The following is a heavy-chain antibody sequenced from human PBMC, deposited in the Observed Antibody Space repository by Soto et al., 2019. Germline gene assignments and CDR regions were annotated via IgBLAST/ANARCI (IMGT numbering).Heavy chain of an antibody. D-gene: IGHD3-10*01. CDR2: IYYSGST. CDR1: GGSISSYY. CDR3: ARDRRGSGSYLTET. J-gene: IGHJ5*02. Sequence: SETLSLTCTVSGGSISSYYWSWIRQPPGKGLEWIGYIYYSGSTNYNPSLKSRVTISVDTSKNQFSLKLSSVTAADTAVYYCARDRRGSGSYLTETWGQGTLVTSPQ. V-gene: IGHV4-59*01.